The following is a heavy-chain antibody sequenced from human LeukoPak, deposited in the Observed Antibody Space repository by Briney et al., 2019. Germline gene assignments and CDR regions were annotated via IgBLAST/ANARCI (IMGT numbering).Heavy chain of an antibody. CDR3: ARGPGGYSYGYYFDY. V-gene: IGHV4-59*01. D-gene: IGHD5-18*01. CDR2: FYYSGST. Sequence: RASETLSLTCAVSGVSISSYYWSWIRQPPGKGLEWIGFFYYSGSTNYNHSLKSRVTISVDTSKTHFSLKLSSVTAADTAVYYCARGPGGYSYGYYFDYWGQGTLVTVSS. J-gene: IGHJ4*02. CDR1: GVSISSYY.